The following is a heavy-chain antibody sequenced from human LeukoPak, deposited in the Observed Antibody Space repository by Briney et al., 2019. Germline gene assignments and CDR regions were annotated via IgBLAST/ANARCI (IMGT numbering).Heavy chain of an antibody. Sequence: GGSLRLSCAASGFAFSSYAMSWVRQAPGKGLEWVSGISGSGGSTYSADFVKGRFTISRDNSKSTLYLQVNSLRAEDTAVYYCAKDPRVHGSGSYYFDYWGQGALVTVSS. D-gene: IGHD3-10*01. CDR1: GFAFSSYA. CDR3: AKDPRVHGSGSYYFDY. CDR2: ISGSGGST. V-gene: IGHV3-23*01. J-gene: IGHJ4*02.